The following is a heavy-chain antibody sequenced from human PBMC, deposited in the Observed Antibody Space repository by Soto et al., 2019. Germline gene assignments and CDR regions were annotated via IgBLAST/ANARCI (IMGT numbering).Heavy chain of an antibody. J-gene: IGHJ4*02. CDR1: GYTFTGYY. D-gene: IGHD6-19*01. CDR2: INPNSGGT. Sequence: EASVKVSCKASGYTFTGYYMHWVRQAPGQGLEWMGWINPNSGGTNYAQKFQGRVTMTRDTSISTAYMELSRLRSDDTAVYYCARMSRGRAVAGIDYWGQGTLVTVSS. CDR3: ARMSRGRAVAGIDY. V-gene: IGHV1-2*02.